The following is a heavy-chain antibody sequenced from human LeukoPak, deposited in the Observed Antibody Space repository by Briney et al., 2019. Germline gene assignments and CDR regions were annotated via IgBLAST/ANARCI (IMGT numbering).Heavy chain of an antibody. V-gene: IGHV3-7*01. CDR2: IKQDGSEK. CDR1: GFTFSSST. CDR3: VRDVLYYYGAERLFWFDP. J-gene: IGHJ5*02. Sequence: GGSLRLSCAASGFTFSSSTMHWVRQAPGKGLEWVAKIKQDGSEKYYVDSVKGRFTISRDNAKNSMYLLMNSLRVEDTAVYYCVRDVLYYYGAERLFWFDPWGQGTLVTVSS. D-gene: IGHD3-10*01.